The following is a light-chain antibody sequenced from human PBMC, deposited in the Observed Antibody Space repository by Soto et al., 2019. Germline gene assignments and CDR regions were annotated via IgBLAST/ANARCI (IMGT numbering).Light chain of an antibody. CDR1: SSNIGNNY. J-gene: IGLJ2*01. Sequence: QSVLTQPPSVSAAPGQTVTISCSGSSSNIGNNYVSWYQQLPGTATRLLIYDNNKRPSGIPDRFSASKSGTSATLGITGLQTGDDADYYCGTWDSSLSAGVFGGGTKLTVL. V-gene: IGLV1-51*01. CDR3: GTWDSSLSAGV. CDR2: DNN.